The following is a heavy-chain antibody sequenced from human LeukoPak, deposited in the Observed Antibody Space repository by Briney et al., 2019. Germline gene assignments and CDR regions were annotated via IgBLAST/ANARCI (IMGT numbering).Heavy chain of an antibody. J-gene: IGHJ6*02. CDR2: ISSSSSYI. CDR1: GFTFSSYS. Sequence: GGSLRLSCAASGFTFSSYSMNWVRQAPGKGLRWVSSISSSSSYIYYADLVKGRFTVSRDNAKNSLYLQMNSLRAEDTAVYYCARDRDVDTAGYYYGMDVWGQGTTVTVSS. V-gene: IGHV3-21*01. D-gene: IGHD5-18*01. CDR3: ARDRDVDTAGYYYGMDV.